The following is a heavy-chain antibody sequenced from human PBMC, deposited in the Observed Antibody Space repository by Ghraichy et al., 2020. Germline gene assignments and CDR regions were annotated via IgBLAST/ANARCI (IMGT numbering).Heavy chain of an antibody. J-gene: IGHJ3*02. Sequence: GSLRLSCAASGFTFSSYGMHWVRQAPGKGLEWVAFIRYDGSNKYYADSVKGRFTISRDNSKNTLYLQMNSLRAEDTALYYCAKDLGYCSSTSCYELWDAFDIWGQGTMVTVSS. V-gene: IGHV3-30*02. CDR2: IRYDGSNK. CDR1: GFTFSSYG. D-gene: IGHD2-2*01. CDR3: AKDLGYCSSTSCYELWDAFDI.